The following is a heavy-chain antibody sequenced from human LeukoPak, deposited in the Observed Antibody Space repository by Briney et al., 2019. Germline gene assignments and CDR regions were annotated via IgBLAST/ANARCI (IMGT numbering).Heavy chain of an antibody. V-gene: IGHV4-61*02. CDR2: SCTSGST. Sequence: PAQTQSLPCTVSGHPNRSGRYHGRWIRKPAGKGLGWIGRSCTSGSTNYNPYGPSRLTISEDKSKDQFSLQLPSVTAADTAVYYCARRWRYYDSSGYNYAYLDYWGRGTLVTVSS. J-gene: IGHJ4*02. D-gene: IGHD3-22*01. CDR3: ARRWRYYDSSGYNYAYLDY. CDR1: GHPNRSGRYH.